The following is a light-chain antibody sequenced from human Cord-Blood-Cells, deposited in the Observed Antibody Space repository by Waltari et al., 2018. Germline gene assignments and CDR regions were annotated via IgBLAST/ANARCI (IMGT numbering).Light chain of an antibody. CDR3: CSYAGSSTWV. V-gene: IGLV2-23*01. CDR1: SSDVGGYNL. Sequence: QSALTQTASVSGSPGQSITLSCTGSSSDVGGYNLVSWYQQHPGKAPKLMIYECSKRPSGVSNRFSGSKSGNTASLTISGLQAEDEADYYCCSYAGSSTWVFGGGTKLTVL. CDR2: ECS. J-gene: IGLJ3*02.